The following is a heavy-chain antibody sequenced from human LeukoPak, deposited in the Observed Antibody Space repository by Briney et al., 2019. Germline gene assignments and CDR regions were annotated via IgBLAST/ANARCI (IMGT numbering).Heavy chain of an antibody. CDR1: VFAFRSYA. CDR2: ISSSGGNT. D-gene: IGHD1-26*01. CDR3: VKDFGSGWIKSTYFQR. Sequence: GGSLRLSCATSVFAFRSYAMNWVRQAPGKGLEWVSLISSSGGNTNYADSVRGRFTISRDNSNHTMSLQMTSLRAEDTAIYYCVKDFGSGWIKSTYFQRWGQGTLVTVSS. V-gene: IGHV3-23*01. J-gene: IGHJ1*01.